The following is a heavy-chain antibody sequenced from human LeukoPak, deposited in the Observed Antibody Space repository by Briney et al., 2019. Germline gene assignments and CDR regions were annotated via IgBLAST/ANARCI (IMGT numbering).Heavy chain of an antibody. CDR2: IKDEGSEQ. Sequence: GFLRPPCSAPGFTFTSHWMTWVRQAPGKGLEWVANIKDEGSEQNYVESVKGRFTISRDNAKNSLYLQMNSLRVEDTAVYYCAGALRPLDYLGQGTLVTVSS. D-gene: IGHD3-16*01. CDR1: GFTFTSHW. CDR3: AGALRPLDY. J-gene: IGHJ4*02. V-gene: IGHV3-7*04.